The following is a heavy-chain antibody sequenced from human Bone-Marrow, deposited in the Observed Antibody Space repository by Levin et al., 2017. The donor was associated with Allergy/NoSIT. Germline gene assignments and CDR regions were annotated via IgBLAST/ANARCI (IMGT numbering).Heavy chain of an antibody. Sequence: PSGGSLTLSCAASEFIVSSNYMSWVRQPPGKGLEWVSVLYAGGSTYYADSVKGRFTVSRDNSKNTLYLQMNSLRAEDTAVYYCARGWIARYDSTSWADYWGQGTLVTVSS. D-gene: IGHD6-13*01. J-gene: IGHJ4*02. CDR1: EFIVSSNY. CDR3: ARGWIARYDSTSWADY. CDR2: LYAGGST. V-gene: IGHV3-53*01.